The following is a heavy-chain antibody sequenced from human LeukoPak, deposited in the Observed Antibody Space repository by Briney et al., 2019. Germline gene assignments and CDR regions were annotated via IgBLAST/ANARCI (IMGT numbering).Heavy chain of an antibody. J-gene: IGHJ4*02. CDR1: GGSISSSSYY. CDR3: AREPHLGGSGYVFSDY. V-gene: IGHV4-39*07. CDR2: IYYSGST. D-gene: IGHD3-22*01. Sequence: SETLSLTCTASGGSISSSSYYWGWIRQPPGKWLEWIGSIYYSGSTYYNPSLKSRVTISVDTSKNQFSLKLSSVTAADTAVYYCAREPHLGGSGYVFSDYWGQGTLVTVSS.